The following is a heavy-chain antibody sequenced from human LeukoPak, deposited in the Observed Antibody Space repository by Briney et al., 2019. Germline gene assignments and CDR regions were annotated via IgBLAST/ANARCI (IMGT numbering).Heavy chain of an antibody. V-gene: IGHV4-34*01. CDR3: ASSGWYRGY. J-gene: IGHJ4*02. D-gene: IGHD6-19*01. CDR2: INHSGST. CDR1: GGSFSGYY. Sequence: SETLSLTCAVYGGSFSGYYWSWIRQPPGKGLEWIGEINHSGSTTYNPSLKSRVTISVDTSKNQFSLKLNSVTAADTAVYYCASSGWYRGYWGQGTLVIASS.